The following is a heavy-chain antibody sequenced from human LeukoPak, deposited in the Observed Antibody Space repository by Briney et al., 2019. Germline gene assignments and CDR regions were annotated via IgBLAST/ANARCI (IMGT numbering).Heavy chain of an antibody. J-gene: IGHJ3*02. CDR1: GFTFSNAW. V-gene: IGHV3-15*01. CDR2: IKSKTDGGTT. Sequence: GGSLRLSCAASGFTFSNAWMSWVRQAPGKGLEWVGRIKSKTDGGTTDYAAPVKGRFTISRDNAKNSLYLQMNSLRAEDTAVYYCARPSRRVEGAFDIWGQGTMVTVSS. CDR3: ARPSRRVEGAFDI.